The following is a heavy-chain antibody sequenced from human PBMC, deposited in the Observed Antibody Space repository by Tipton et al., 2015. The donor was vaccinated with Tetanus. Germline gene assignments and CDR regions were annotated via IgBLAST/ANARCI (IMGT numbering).Heavy chain of an antibody. V-gene: IGHV4-31*03. CDR3: ARDQGGGRVARLNWFGP. CDR2: IYYSGST. D-gene: IGHD3-16*01. CDR1: GASISSGGYF. Sequence: TLSLTCSVSGASISSGGYFWNWIRHRPGKGLEWLGHIYYSGSTFYNPSLKSRVTISVDTSNNQFSLRLSSVTAADTAVYYCARDQGGGRVARLNWFGPWGQGTLVTVSS. J-gene: IGHJ5*02.